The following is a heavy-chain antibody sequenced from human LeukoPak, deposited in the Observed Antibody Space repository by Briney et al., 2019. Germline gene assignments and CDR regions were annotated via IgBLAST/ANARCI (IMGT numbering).Heavy chain of an antibody. D-gene: IGHD2-2*01. CDR2: IYYSEST. J-gene: IGHJ4*02. Sequence: SETLSLTCTVSGGSISSYYWSWIRQPPGKGLEWIGYIYYSESTNYNPSLKGRVTISVDTSKNQFSLKLSSVTAADTAVYFCASIYRSSSSCYHVYWGQGTLVTVSS. CDR3: ASIYRSSSSCYHVY. V-gene: IGHV4-59*01. CDR1: GGSISSYY.